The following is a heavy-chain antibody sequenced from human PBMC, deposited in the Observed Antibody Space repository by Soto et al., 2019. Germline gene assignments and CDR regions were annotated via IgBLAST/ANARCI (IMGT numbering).Heavy chain of an antibody. CDR1: GGSMNSGGYC. V-gene: IGHV4-31*03. CDR2: ISYGGTT. CDR3: SRGILV. J-gene: IGHJ4*02. Sequence: QVQLQESGPGLVKPSQTLSLTCTVSGGSMNSGGYCWNWIRQHPGEGLEWIGCISYGGTTSHNPSLKSRVTISVDTSKNQFSLKLSSVTAADTAVYYCSRGILVWGQGTLITVSS. D-gene: IGHD2-15*01.